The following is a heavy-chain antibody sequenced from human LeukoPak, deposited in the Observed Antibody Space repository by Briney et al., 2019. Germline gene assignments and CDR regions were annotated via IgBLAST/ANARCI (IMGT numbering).Heavy chain of an antibody. CDR3: ARVSCSGGSCYEFDY. V-gene: IGHV1-2*04. Sequence: ASVKVSCKASGYTFTGYYMHWVRQAPGQGLEWMGWINPNSGGTNYAQKFQGWVTMTRDKSISTAYMELSRLRSDDTAVYYCARVSCSGGSCYEFDYWGQGTLVTVSS. D-gene: IGHD2-15*01. CDR1: GYTFTGYY. J-gene: IGHJ4*02. CDR2: INPNSGGT.